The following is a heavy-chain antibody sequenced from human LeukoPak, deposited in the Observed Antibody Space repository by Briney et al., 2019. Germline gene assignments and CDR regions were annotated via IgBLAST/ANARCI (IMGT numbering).Heavy chain of an antibody. Sequence: GGSLRLSCAASGFTLSNYNMNWVRQAPGKGLEWVSYISSSSSPIYYADSVKGRFTISRDNAKNSLYLQMDSLRAEDTAVYYCVRDPDHLRGVHFDYWGQGILVTVSS. D-gene: IGHD3-10*01. CDR3: VRDPDHLRGVHFDY. J-gene: IGHJ4*02. CDR1: GFTLSNYN. CDR2: ISSSSSPI. V-gene: IGHV3-48*01.